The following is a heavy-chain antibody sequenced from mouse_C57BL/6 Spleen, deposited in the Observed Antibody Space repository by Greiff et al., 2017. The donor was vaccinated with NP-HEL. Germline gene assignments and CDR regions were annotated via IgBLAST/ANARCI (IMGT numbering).Heavy chain of an antibody. D-gene: IGHD2-3*01. Sequence: EVQGVESGGGLVQPGGSLSLSCAASGFTFTDYYMSWVRQPPGKALEWLGFIRNKANGYTTEYSASVKGRFTISRDNSQSIPYLQMNALRAEDSATYYCARYMADGFLHFDYWGQGTTLTVSS. V-gene: IGHV7-3*01. CDR1: GFTFTDYY. CDR2: IRNKANGYTT. CDR3: ARYMADGFLHFDY. J-gene: IGHJ2*01.